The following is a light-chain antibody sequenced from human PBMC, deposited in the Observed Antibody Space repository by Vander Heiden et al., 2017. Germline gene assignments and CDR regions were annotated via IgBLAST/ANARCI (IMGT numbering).Light chain of an antibody. CDR2: GAS. CDR3: QQYGSSPPG. J-gene: IGKJ3*01. Sequence: EMVLTQSPGTLSLSPGERATLSCRASQSVSSSYLAWYQQKPGQAPRLLIYGASSRATGIPDRFSGSGSGTDFTLTISRLEPEDFAVYYCQQYGSSPPGFDSGTKVDIK. V-gene: IGKV3-20*01. CDR1: QSVSSSY.